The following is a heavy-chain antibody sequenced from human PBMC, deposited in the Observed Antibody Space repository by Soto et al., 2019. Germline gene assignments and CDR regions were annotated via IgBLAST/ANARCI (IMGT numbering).Heavy chain of an antibody. CDR3: AKEIVGAPGWFDP. Sequence: VGSLRLSYAAAGFNFVDYAMHWVRQAPGKGLEWVSGISWNSGSIGYADSVKGRFTISRDNAKNSLYLQMNSLRAEDTALYYCAKEIVGAPGWFDPWGEGTLVTVSS. V-gene: IGHV3-9*01. CDR2: ISWNSGSI. CDR1: GFNFVDYA. D-gene: IGHD1-26*01. J-gene: IGHJ5*02.